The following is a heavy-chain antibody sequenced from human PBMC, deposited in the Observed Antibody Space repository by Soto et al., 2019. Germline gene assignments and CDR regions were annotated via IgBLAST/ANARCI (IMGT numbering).Heavy chain of an antibody. V-gene: IGHV3-66*01. CDR1: GFTVSSNY. CDR2: IYSGGSI. Sequence: EVQLVESGGGLVQPGGSLRLSCAASGFTVSSNYMSGVRQAPGKGWGWVSVIYSGGSIYYADSVKGRFIISRDNSKNTVYLQMNSLRAEDTAVYYCARVSMVRGVMITDWYFDLWGRGTLVTVSS. D-gene: IGHD3-10*01. CDR3: ARVSMVRGVMITDWYFDL. J-gene: IGHJ2*01.